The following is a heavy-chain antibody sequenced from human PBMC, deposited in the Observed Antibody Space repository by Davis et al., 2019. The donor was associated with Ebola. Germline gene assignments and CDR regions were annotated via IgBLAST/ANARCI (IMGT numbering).Heavy chain of an antibody. CDR3: ARQEGKGFDL. Sequence: PAGSLRLSCKGSGHRFTSYWIGRVRQLPGKCLEWMGIIHPGDSDTRYCPSFQSQVTISADKSISTAYLQWSSLKASDTAMYYCARQEGKGFDLWDRGTLVTVSS. V-gene: IGHV5-51*01. J-gene: IGHJ2*01. CDR2: IHPGDSDT. CDR1: GHRFTSYW.